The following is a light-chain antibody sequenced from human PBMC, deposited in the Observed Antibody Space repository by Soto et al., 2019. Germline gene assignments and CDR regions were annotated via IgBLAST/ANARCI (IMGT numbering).Light chain of an antibody. J-gene: IGKJ4*01. CDR3: QQYDRYPVT. CDR2: KAS. Sequence: SQMTQSPSTLAASVGDRVTITCRASQSVSTWLAWYQQKPGKAPKLLIYKASILQSGVSSRFSGSGSGTDFTLTISSLQPDDFATYYCQQYDRYPVTFGGGTKVEVK. CDR1: QSVSTW. V-gene: IGKV1-5*03.